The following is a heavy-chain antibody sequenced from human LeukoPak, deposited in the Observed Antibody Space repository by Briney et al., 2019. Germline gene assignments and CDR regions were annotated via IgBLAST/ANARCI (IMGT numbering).Heavy chain of an antibody. D-gene: IGHD3-22*01. CDR1: GGSFSGYY. V-gene: IGHV4-34*01. Sequence: SETLSLTCAVYGGSFSGYYWSWIRQPPGKGLEWIGEINHSGSTNYNPSLKSRVTISVDTSKNQFSLKLSSVTAADTAVYYCARARSTYYDSSGYTIWGQGTLVTVS. CDR3: ARARSTYYDSSGYTI. CDR2: INHSGST. J-gene: IGHJ4*02.